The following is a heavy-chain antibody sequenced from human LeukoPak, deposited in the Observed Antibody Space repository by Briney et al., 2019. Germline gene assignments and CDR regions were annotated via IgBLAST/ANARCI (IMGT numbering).Heavy chain of an antibody. CDR3: AREADWNDAFDI. V-gene: IGHV4-4*07. J-gene: IGHJ3*02. Sequence: SETLCLTCTVSGGSISSYYWSWIRQPAGKGLEWIGRIYTSGSTNYNPSLKSRVTMSVDTSKNQFSLKLSSVTAADTAVYYCAREADWNDAFDIWGQGTMVTVSS. CDR2: IYTSGST. D-gene: IGHD1-1*01. CDR1: GGSISSYY.